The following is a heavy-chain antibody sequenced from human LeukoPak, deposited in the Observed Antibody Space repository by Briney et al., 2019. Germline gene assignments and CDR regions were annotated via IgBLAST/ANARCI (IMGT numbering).Heavy chain of an antibody. CDR3: ARETNVYHDSTAYYYSVS. Sequence: SQTLSLTCAISGYSFSSNTAAWNWIRQSPSRGLEWLGRTYYRSKWYNDFAVSVKSRIAVNPDTSKNQFSLQLNSVTPEDTAVYYCARETNVYHDSTAYYYSVSWREGNLVTVSS. J-gene: IGHJ4*02. V-gene: IGHV6-1*01. CDR1: GYSFSSNTAA. D-gene: IGHD3-22*01. CDR2: TYYRSKWYN.